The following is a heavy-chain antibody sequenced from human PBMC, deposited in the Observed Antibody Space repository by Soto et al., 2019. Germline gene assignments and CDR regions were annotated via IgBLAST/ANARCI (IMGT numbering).Heavy chain of an antibody. D-gene: IGHD6-13*01. V-gene: IGHV3-23*01. J-gene: IGHJ4*02. Sequence: GGSLRLSCAASGFTFSSYAMSWVRQAPGKGLEWVSAISGSGGSTYYADSVKGRFTISRDNSKNTLYLQMNSLRAEDTAVYYCARVSGYLPVDPRDYWGQGTLVTVSS. CDR3: ARVSGYLPVDPRDY. CDR1: GFTFSSYA. CDR2: ISGSGGST.